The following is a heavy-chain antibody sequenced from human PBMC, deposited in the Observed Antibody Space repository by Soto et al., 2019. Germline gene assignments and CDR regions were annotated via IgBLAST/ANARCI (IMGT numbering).Heavy chain of an antibody. D-gene: IGHD3-10*01. CDR1: GYTFTSYA. CDR3: ARPLGLTYYYGSGLDY. Sequence: ASVKVSCKASGYTFTSYAMHWVRQAPRQRLEWMGWINAGNGNTKYSQKFQGRVTITRDTSASTAYMELSSLRSEDTAVYYCARPLGLTYYYGSGLDYWGQGTLVTVSS. J-gene: IGHJ4*02. V-gene: IGHV1-3*01. CDR2: INAGNGNT.